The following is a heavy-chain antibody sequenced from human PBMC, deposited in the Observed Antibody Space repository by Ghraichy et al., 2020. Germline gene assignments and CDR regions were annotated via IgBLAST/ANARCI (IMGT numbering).Heavy chain of an antibody. V-gene: IGHV3-73*01. Sequence: GGSLRLSCAASGFTFSGSAMHWVRQASGKGLEWVGRIRSKAHSYATAYAASVKGRFTISRDDSKNTAYLQMNSLKTEDTAVYYCTRPYLRNDAFDIWGQGTMVTVSS. D-gene: IGHD4-17*01. CDR3: TRPYLRNDAFDI. CDR2: IRSKAHSYAT. CDR1: GFTFSGSA. J-gene: IGHJ3*02.